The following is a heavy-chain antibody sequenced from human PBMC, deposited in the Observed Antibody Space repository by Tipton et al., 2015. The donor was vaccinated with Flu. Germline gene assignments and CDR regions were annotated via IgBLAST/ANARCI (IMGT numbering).Heavy chain of an antibody. CDR1: GYSISSGYY. J-gene: IGHJ6*02. V-gene: IGHV4-38-2*02. D-gene: IGHD3-3*02. Sequence: TLSLTCTVSGYSISSGYYWGWIRQSPGKGLEYLGSIYHSGNTHYNPSLKSRVTISVDTSNNHFSLRLSSVTAADTALYFCARAHTMHSSQPPLAFDVWDQGTTGTVSS. CDR3: ARAHTMHSSQPPLAFDV. CDR2: IYHSGNT.